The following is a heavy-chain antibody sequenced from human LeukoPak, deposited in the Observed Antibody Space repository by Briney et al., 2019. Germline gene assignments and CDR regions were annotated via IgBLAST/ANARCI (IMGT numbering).Heavy chain of an antibody. CDR2: ISGSGDGT. Sequence: GGSLRLSCAASGLTFSSYAMSWVRQAPGKGLEWVSGISGSGDGTYYADSVKGRFTISRDNSKNTLYLQMNSLRAEDTAVYYCAKGYYYGSGSYSPLYYYYALDVWGQGTTVTVSS. V-gene: IGHV3-23*01. CDR3: AKGYYYGSGSYSPLYYYYALDV. CDR1: GLTFSSYA. D-gene: IGHD3-10*01. J-gene: IGHJ6*02.